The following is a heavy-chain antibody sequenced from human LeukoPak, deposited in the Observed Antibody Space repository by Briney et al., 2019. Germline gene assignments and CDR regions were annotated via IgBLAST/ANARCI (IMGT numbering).Heavy chain of an antibody. CDR3: ARPQNSGVDY. Sequence: GESLKISCKGSGYSFPSYWIGWVRQMPGKGLERMGVIYPGDSDIRYSPSFQGQVTISADKSISTAYLHWSSLKASDTAMYYCARPQNSGVDYWGQGTLVTVSS. J-gene: IGHJ4*02. CDR1: GYSFPSYW. D-gene: IGHD4-23*01. V-gene: IGHV5-51*01. CDR2: IYPGDSDI.